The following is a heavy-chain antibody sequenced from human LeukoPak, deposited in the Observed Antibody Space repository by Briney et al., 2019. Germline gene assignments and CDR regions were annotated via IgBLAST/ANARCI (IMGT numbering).Heavy chain of an antibody. CDR1: GFTVSSNY. CDR2: IYSGCST. CDR3: ARDRSSSGGGGFDI. J-gene: IGHJ3*02. V-gene: IGHV3-53*01. Sequence: GGSLRLSCAASGFTVSSNYMSWVRQAPGKGLEWVSGIYSGCSTYYADSGKGRFTISRDNSQNTLYLHMNSLRAAEKAVYYCARDRSSSGGGGFDIWGQGTMVTVSS. D-gene: IGHD6-6*01.